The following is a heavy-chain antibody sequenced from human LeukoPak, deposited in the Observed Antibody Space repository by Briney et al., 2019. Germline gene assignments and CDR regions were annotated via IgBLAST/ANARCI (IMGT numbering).Heavy chain of an antibody. CDR2: MNPNSGNT. V-gene: IGHV1-8*01. Sequence: ASVKVSCKASGYTFTSYDINWVRQATGQGLEWMGWMNPNSGNTGYAQKFQGRVTMTRNTSISTAYMELSRLRSDDTAVYYCARWRYSYGYIGGDYWGQGTLVTVSS. J-gene: IGHJ4*02. CDR1: GYTFTSYD. CDR3: ARWRYSYGYIGGDY. D-gene: IGHD5-18*01.